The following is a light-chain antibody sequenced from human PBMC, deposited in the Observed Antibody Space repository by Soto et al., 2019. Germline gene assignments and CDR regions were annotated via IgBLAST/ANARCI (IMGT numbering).Light chain of an antibody. J-gene: IGKJ4*01. CDR1: QSVSSY. V-gene: IGKV3-11*01. Sequence: EIVMTQSPATLSVSPGEMATLSCRASQSVSSYLAWYQQKPGQAPRLLIYDASNRATGIPARFSGSGSGTDFTLTISSLEPEDFAVYYCQQRSDWPLTCGGGTKGDIK. CDR3: QQRSDWPLT. CDR2: DAS.